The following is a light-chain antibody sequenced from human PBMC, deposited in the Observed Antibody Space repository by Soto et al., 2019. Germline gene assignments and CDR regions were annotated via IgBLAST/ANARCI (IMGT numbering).Light chain of an antibody. V-gene: IGKV1-5*03. Sequence: DIQMTQSPSTLSASVGDRVIITCRASQTISSWLAWYQQKPGKAPKLLIYKASSLESGVPSRFSGSGSGTEFTLTISSLQPDDFATYYCQHYNNYLLTVGGGTKVDIK. J-gene: IGKJ4*01. CDR3: QHYNNYLLT. CDR1: QTISSW. CDR2: KAS.